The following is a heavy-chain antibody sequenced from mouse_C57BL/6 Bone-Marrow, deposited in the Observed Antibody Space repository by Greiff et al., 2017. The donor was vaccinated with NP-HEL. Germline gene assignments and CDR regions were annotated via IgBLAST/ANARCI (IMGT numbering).Heavy chain of an antibody. Sequence: EVQLVESGGGLVKPGGSLKLSCAASGFTFSSYAMSWVRQTPEQRLEWVATISDGGSYTYYPDNVKGRFTISRDNAKNNLYLQMSHLKSEDTAMYYCARDTGTRGFDYWGKGTTLTVSS. CDR3: ARDTGTRGFDY. D-gene: IGHD4-1*01. V-gene: IGHV5-4*01. CDR1: GFTFSSYA. CDR2: ISDGGSYT. J-gene: IGHJ2*01.